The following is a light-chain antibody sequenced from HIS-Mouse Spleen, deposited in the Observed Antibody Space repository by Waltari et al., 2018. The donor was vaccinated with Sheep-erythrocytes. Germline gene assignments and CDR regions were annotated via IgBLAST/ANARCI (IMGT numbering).Light chain of an antibody. CDR1: SSDVGGHNY. J-gene: IGLJ3*02. CDR2: EVS. Sequence: QSALTQPPSASGSPGQSVTISCTGTSSDVGGHNYVSRYQQHPGKAPKLMIYEVSKRPSGVPDRFSGSKAGNTASLTVSGLQAEDEADYYCSSYAGSNNWVFGGGTKLTVL. V-gene: IGLV2-8*01. CDR3: SSYAGSNNWV.